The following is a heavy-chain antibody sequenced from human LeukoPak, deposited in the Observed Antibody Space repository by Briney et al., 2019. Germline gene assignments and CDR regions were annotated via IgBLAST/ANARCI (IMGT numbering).Heavy chain of an antibody. CDR1: GFTVSRNY. CDR2: IYGGGPT. D-gene: IGHD1-20*01. CDR3: ARDLGIAGATHAFDI. V-gene: IGHV3-53*01. Sequence: GGSLRLSCAASGFTVSRNYMSWVRQAPGRGLECVSVIYGGGPTYYADSVKGRFTISRDTSKNTLYLQMNSLRAEDTAVYFCARDLGIAGATHAFDIWGQGTMVTVSS. J-gene: IGHJ3*02.